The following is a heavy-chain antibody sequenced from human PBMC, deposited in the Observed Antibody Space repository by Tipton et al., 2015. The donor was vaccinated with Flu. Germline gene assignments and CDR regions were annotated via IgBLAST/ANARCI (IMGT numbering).Heavy chain of an antibody. Sequence: SLRLSCAASGFTVSDSYMTWIRQPPGKGLEWVSYIGSGGKAVYYADSVRGRFTISRDTAKNSLFLQMDSLRADDTAVYYCARDVRQSPDSWGQGTLVTVSS. CDR2: IGSGGKAV. V-gene: IGHV3-11*01. J-gene: IGHJ4*02. CDR3: ARDVRQSPDS. D-gene: IGHD3-10*01. CDR1: GFTVSDSY.